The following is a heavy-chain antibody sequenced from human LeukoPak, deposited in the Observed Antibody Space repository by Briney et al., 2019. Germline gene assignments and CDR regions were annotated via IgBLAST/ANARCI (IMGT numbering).Heavy chain of an antibody. CDR1: GYTFTGYY. CDR2: INPKSGGT. J-gene: IGHJ4*02. V-gene: IGHV1-2*02. CDR3: ARDRYGVRSGSCDY. D-gene: IGHD1-26*01. Sequence: ASVKVSCKASGYTFTGYYIHWVRQAPGQGLEWMGWINPKSGGTNYAQKFQGRVTMTRDTSISTAYMELSRLRSDDTAVYYCARDRYGVRSGSCDYWGQGTLVTVSS.